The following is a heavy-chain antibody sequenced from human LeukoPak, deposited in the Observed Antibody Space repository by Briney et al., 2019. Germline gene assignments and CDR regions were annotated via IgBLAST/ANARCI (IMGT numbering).Heavy chain of an antibody. J-gene: IGHJ4*02. Sequence: GGSLRLSCAASGFTFSSYAMSWVRQAPGKGLEGVSAISGSGGSTYYADSVKGRFTISRDNAKNSLYLQMNSLRAEDTAVYYCAKDKDSSGYYYDYWGQGTLVTVSS. D-gene: IGHD3-22*01. CDR1: GFTFSSYA. V-gene: IGHV3-23*01. CDR2: ISGSGGST. CDR3: AKDKDSSGYYYDY.